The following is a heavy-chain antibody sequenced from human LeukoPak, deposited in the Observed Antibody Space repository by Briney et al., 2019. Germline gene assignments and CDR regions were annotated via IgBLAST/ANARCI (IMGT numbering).Heavy chain of an antibody. D-gene: IGHD3-22*01. CDR3: ARGGDYYYDSSAFDNWFDP. CDR1: GGSFSGYY. CDR2: INHSGST. V-gene: IGHV4-34*01. Sequence: SETLSLTCAVYGGSFSGYYWSWIRQPPGKGLEWIGEINHSGSTNYNPSLKSRVTISVDTSKNQFSLKLSSVTAADTAVYYCARGGDYYYDSSAFDNWFDPWGQGTLVTVSS. J-gene: IGHJ5*02.